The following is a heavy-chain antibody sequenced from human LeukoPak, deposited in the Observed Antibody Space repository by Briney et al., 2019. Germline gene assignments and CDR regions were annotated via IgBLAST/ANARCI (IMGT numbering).Heavy chain of an antibody. CDR3: ARAPVVAAPYFDY. Sequence: PSETLSLTCTVSGGSISSYYWSWIRQPPGKGLELIGYIYYSGSTNYNPSLKSRVTISVDTSKNQFSLKLSSVTAADTAVYYCARAPVVAAPYFDYWGQGTLVTVSS. CDR2: IYYSGST. CDR1: GGSISSYY. J-gene: IGHJ4*02. V-gene: IGHV4-59*01. D-gene: IGHD2-15*01.